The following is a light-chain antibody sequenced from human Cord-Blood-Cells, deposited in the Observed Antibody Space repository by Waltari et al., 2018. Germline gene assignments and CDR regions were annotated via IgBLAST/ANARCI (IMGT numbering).Light chain of an antibody. V-gene: IGKV1-5*03. J-gene: IGKJ2*01. CDR3: QQYNSYSV. Sequence: DIQMTQSPSTLSASVGDSVTITCRASQSISSWLAWYQQKPGKAPKLLIYKASSLESGVPSRFGGSGSGTEFTLTISSLQPDDFATYYCQQYNSYSVFGQGTKLEIK. CDR1: QSISSW. CDR2: KAS.